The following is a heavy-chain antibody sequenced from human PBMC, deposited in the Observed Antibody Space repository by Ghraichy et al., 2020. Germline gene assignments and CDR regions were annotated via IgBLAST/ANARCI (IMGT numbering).Heavy chain of an antibody. J-gene: IGHJ1*01. V-gene: IGHV3-23*01. CDR2: IRDSGDTI. D-gene: IGHD3/OR15-3a*01. Sequence: GESLNISCAASGFTFSSHAMSWVRQAPGQGPQWVSSIRDSGDTIYFADSVKGRFTISRDNSKNTVYLQMNSLRVDDTAMYYCAKAKLGIDMILDNWGQGTQVPVSS. CDR3: AKAKLGIDMILDN. CDR1: GFTFSSHA.